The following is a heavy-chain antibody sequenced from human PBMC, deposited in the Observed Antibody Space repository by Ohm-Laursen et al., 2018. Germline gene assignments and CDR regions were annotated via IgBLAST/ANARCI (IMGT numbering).Heavy chain of an antibody. CDR3: ARGDDYGVPFQF. CDR2: IYYSGST. CDR1: GGSISSYY. J-gene: IGHJ1*01. V-gene: IGHV4-59*12. D-gene: IGHD4/OR15-4a*01. Sequence: PSETLSLTCTVSGGSISSYYWSWIRQPPGKGLEWIGYIYYSGSTNYNPSLKSRVTISVDTSKTQFSLKLNSVTAADTAVYYCARGDDYGVPFQFWGQGTLVTVSS.